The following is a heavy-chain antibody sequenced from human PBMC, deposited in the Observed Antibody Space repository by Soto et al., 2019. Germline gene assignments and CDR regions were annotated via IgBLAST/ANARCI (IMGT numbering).Heavy chain of an antibody. CDR2: IWYDGSNK. D-gene: IGHD3-22*01. V-gene: IGHV3-33*01. J-gene: IGHJ6*02. Sequence: PGGSLSLSCAASGFTFSSYGMHWVRQAPGKGLEWVAVIWYDGSNKYYADSVKGRFTISRDNSKNTLYLQMNSLRAEDTAVYYCARDIEPRITMIVVVPAGMDVWGQGTTVTVSS. CDR1: GFTFSSYG. CDR3: ARDIEPRITMIVVVPAGMDV.